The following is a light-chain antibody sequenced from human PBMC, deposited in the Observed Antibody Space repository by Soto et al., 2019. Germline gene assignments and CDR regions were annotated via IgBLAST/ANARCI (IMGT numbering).Light chain of an antibody. CDR2: AAS. V-gene: IGKV1-39*01. Sequence: DIQMTQSPSSLSASVGDRVTITCRASQSISSYLNWYQQKPGKVPKLLIYAASSLQSGVPSRFSGSGSGTDFTLTISSLQPEDFATYYCQQSYSTPSTFGQGTKVDI. J-gene: IGKJ1*01. CDR1: QSISSY. CDR3: QQSYSTPST.